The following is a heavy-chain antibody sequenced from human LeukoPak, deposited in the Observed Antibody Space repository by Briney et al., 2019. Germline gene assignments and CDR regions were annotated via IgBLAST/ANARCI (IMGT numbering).Heavy chain of an antibody. CDR2: INHSGST. CDR3: ASLTTVTTDYYYYYMDV. D-gene: IGHD4-17*01. V-gene: IGHV4-34*01. J-gene: IGHJ6*03. Sequence: SETLSLTCAVYGGSFSGYYWSWIRQPPGEGLEWIGEINHSGSTNYNPSLKSRVTISVDTSKNQFSLKLSSVTAADTAVYYCASLTTVTTDYYYYYMDVWGKGTTVTVSS. CDR1: GGSFSGYY.